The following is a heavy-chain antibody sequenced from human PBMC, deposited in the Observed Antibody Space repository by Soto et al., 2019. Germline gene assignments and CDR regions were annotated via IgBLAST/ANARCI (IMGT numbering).Heavy chain of an antibody. V-gene: IGHV4-31*03. D-gene: IGHD3-10*01. CDR2: IYYSGST. J-gene: IGHJ6*02. CDR1: GGSISSGGYY. Sequence: SETLSLTCTVSGGSISSGGYYWSWIRQHPGKGLEWIGYIYYSGSTYYNPSLKSRVTISVDTSKNQFSLKLSSVTAADTAVYYCASESSGGDYYYGMDVWGQGTTVTVSS. CDR3: ASESSGGDYYYGMDV.